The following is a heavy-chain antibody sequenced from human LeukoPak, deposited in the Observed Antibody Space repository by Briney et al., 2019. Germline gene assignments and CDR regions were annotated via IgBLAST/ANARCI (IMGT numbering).Heavy chain of an antibody. V-gene: IGHV1-69*13. CDR1: GGTFGSYA. CDR2: IIPIFGTA. CDR3: ARPWQQLSQADAFDI. D-gene: IGHD6-13*01. Sequence: GASVKVSCKASGGTFGSYAISWVRQAPGQGLEWMGGIIPIFGTANYAQKFQGRVTITADESTSTAYMELSSLRSEDTAVYYCARPWQQLSQADAFDIWGQGTMVTVSS. J-gene: IGHJ3*02.